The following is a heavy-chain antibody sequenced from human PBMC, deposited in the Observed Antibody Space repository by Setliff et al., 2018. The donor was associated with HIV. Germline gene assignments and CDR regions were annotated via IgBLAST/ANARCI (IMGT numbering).Heavy chain of an antibody. CDR2: VSYSGST. CDR3: ARYGGIIYYYYMDV. V-gene: IGHV4-59*11. D-gene: IGHD3-10*01. J-gene: IGHJ6*03. Sequence: PSETLSLTCTVSGVSISSHYLSWIRQPPGKGLEWIGYVSYSGSTNYNPSLKSRVTISPDTSKNQFSLKLSSVTAADTAVYYCARYGGIIYYYYMDVWGKGTTVTVSS. CDR1: GVSISSHY.